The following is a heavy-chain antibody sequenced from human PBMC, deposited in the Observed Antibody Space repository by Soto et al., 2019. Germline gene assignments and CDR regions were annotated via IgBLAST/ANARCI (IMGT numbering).Heavy chain of an antibody. V-gene: IGHV1-2*04. CDR2: INPNRGGT. CDR1: GYTFTGYY. D-gene: IGHD3-3*01. J-gene: IGHJ3*02. Sequence: QVQLVQSGAEVKKPGASVKVSCKASGYTFTGYYMHWVRQAPGRGLEWMGWINPNRGGTNYAQKFQGWVTMTRDTSSSTAYLGLSRLRSDDTAVHYCARRRHYDFWSGYYAWPSDDAFAIWVQGTMVTVSS. CDR3: ARRRHYDFWSGYYAWPSDDAFAI.